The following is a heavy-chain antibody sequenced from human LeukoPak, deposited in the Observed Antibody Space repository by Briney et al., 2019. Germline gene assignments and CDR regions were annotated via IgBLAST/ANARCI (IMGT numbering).Heavy chain of an antibody. V-gene: IGHV3-23*01. CDR2: ISETSRKT. CDR3: VQEARRDGYRLAPVAEH. CDR1: GFTFNIYA. D-gene: IGHD5-24*01. Sequence: GGSLRLSCAASGFTFNIYAMSWVRQAPEKGLEWVSAISETSRKTYYADPVKGRFTISRDNSKNTLYLQMNDLRDEDTAVYYCVQEARRDGYRLAPVAEHWGQGTLVTVSS. J-gene: IGHJ1*01.